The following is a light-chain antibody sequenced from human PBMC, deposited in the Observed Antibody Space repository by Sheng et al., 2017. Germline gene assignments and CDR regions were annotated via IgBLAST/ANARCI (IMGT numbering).Light chain of an antibody. V-gene: IGKV1-33*01. J-gene: IGKJ4*01. CDR1: QDISTH. Sequence: DLQMTQSPSSLSASVGDRVTITCRASQDISTHLSWYQKKPGQAPKHLIYDASDLDTGVPSRFSGSGSGTDFTLTISTLQPEDIATYYCQQYDHLPLTFGGGTKVEIK. CDR3: QQYDHLPLT. CDR2: DAS.